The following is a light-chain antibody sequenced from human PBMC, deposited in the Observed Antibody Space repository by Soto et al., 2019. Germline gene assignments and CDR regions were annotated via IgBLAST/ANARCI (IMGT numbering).Light chain of an antibody. Sequence: ELLLTHSPAITSVSRGETATLSCRANQAISSNLAWYQQKPGQAPRLLIYGASTRATGIPARFSGSGSGTEFTLTISSLQSEDFAVYYCQHYNNWLGTFGGGTKVAI. CDR1: QAISSN. V-gene: IGKV3-15*01. CDR3: QHYNNWLGT. CDR2: GAS. J-gene: IGKJ4*01.